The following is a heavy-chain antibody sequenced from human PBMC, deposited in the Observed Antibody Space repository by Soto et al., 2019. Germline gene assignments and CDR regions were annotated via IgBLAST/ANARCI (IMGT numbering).Heavy chain of an antibody. J-gene: IGHJ4*02. V-gene: IGHV4-59*08. CDR1: GGSISSYY. CDR3: ARLGRRSSGWPTRRYFDD. D-gene: IGHD6-19*01. Sequence: SETLSLTCTVSGGSISSYYWSWIRQPPGKGLEWIGYIYYSGSTNYNPSLKSRVTISVDTSKNQFSLKLSSVTAADTAVYYCARLGRRSSGWPTRRYFDDWGQGTLVTVSS. CDR2: IYYSGST.